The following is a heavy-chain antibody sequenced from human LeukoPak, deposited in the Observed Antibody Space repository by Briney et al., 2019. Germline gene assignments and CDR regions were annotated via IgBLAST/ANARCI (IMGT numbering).Heavy chain of an antibody. Sequence: GSLRLSCAASGFTSADYAMSCVRQTPGEGVGWVGVVRSTAYGGTTEYAASVKGRFTISRDDSKSIAYLQMNSLKSEDTAVYYCTTPDKSLGYCSGGSCSLGCSWGNGTTVTISS. CDR3: TTPDKSLGYCSGGSCSLGCS. CDR1: GFTSADYA. V-gene: IGHV3-49*04. D-gene: IGHD2-15*01. CDR2: VRSTAYGGTT. J-gene: IGHJ6*04.